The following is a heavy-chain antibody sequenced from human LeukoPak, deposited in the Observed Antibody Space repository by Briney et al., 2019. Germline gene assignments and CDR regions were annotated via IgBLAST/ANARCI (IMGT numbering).Heavy chain of an antibody. CDR1: GFTFSSYA. V-gene: IGHV3-30*14. Sequence: GGSLRLSCAASGFTFSSYAMHWVRQAPGKGLEWVAVISYDGSNKYYADSVKGRFTISRDNSKNTLYLQMGSLRAEDMAVYYCARVPQRSSGWYGYFDYWGQGTLVTVSS. D-gene: IGHD6-19*01. J-gene: IGHJ4*02. CDR2: ISYDGSNK. CDR3: ARVPQRSSGWYGYFDY.